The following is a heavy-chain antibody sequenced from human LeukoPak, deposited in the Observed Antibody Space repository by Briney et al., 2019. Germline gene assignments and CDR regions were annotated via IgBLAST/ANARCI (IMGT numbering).Heavy chain of an antibody. CDR2: ISPDGSQT. V-gene: IGHV3-74*01. CDR1: GFSLSNYW. D-gene: IGHD1-1*01. Sequence: GGSLRLSCAASGFSLSNYWMHWVRQAPGKGLMWVSQISPDGSQTFYADSVKGRFTISRDNAKNTLFLQMDSLRAEDTALYYCAKDFVRYNIQFDYWGQGALVTVSS. CDR3: AKDFVRYNIQFDY. J-gene: IGHJ4*02.